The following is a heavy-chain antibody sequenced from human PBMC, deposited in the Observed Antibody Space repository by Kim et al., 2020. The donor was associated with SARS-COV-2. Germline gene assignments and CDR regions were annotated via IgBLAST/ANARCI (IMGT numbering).Heavy chain of an antibody. J-gene: IGHJ1*01. V-gene: IGHV3-48*02. Sequence: GGSLRLSCAASGFSFSRYSMNWVRQAPGKGLEWISYISSSGATIYYGDSVKGRFTISRDNAKNSLFLHMDILIDEDTAVYYCAIDLYGDYVADSWGQGTLVTVSS. CDR3: AIDLYGDYVADS. D-gene: IGHD4-17*01. CDR2: ISSSGATI. CDR1: GFSFSRYS.